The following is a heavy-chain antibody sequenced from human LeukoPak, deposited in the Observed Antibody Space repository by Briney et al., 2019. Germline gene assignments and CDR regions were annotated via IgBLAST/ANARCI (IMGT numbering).Heavy chain of an antibody. V-gene: IGHV4-30-2*01. CDR3: ARVRMVRGVMVPWFDP. J-gene: IGHJ5*02. CDR1: GGSISSGGYY. CDR2: INHSGST. D-gene: IGHD3-10*01. Sequence: PSQTLSLTCTVSGGSISSGGYYWSWIRQPPGKGLEWIGEINHSGSTNYNPSLKSRVTISVDTSKNQFSLMLSSVTAADTAVYYCARVRMVRGVMVPWFDPWGQGTLVTVSS.